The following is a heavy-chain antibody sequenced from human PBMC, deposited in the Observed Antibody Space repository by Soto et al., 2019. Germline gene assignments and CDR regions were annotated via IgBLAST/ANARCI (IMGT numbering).Heavy chain of an antibody. D-gene: IGHD2-2*01. V-gene: IGHV4-30-2*01. CDR2: MYHSGST. J-gene: IGHJ4*02. CDR1: GGSISSGGYS. CDR3: GRVPDY. Sequence: SETLSLTCAVSGGSISSGGYSWSWIRQPPGKGLEWIGYMYHSGSTYYNPSLKSRVTISIDRSKNQFSLKLSSVTAADTAVYYCGRVPDYWGQGTLVT.